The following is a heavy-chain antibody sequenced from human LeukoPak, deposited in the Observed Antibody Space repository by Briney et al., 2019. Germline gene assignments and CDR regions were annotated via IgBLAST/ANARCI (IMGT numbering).Heavy chain of an antibody. Sequence: PSETLSLTCAVYGGSFSGYYWSWIRQPPRKGLEWIGEINHSGSTNYNPSLKSRVTISVDTSKNQFSLKLSSVTAADTAVYYCARRKGVDIVATIQTAPFDYWGQGTLVTVSS. CDR1: GGSFSGYY. CDR2: INHSGST. CDR3: ARRKGVDIVATIQTAPFDY. V-gene: IGHV4-34*01. D-gene: IGHD5-12*01. J-gene: IGHJ4*02.